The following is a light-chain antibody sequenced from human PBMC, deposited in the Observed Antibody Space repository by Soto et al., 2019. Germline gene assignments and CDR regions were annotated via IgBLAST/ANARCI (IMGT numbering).Light chain of an antibody. V-gene: IGLV2-8*01. CDR2: EVS. J-gene: IGLJ3*02. CDR1: SSDVGGYNY. CDR3: SSYAGSNNFPHWV. Sequence: QSALTQPPSASGSPGQSVTISCTGTSSDVGGYNYVSWYQQHPGKAPKLMIYEVSKRPSGVPDRFSGSKSGNTASLTVSGLQAEDEADYYCSSYAGSNNFPHWVFGGGTQLTVL.